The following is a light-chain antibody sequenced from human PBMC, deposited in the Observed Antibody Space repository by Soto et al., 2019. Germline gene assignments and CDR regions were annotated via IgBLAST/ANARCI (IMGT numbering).Light chain of an antibody. V-gene: IGKV3D-15*01. CDR2: DVS. CDR3: QQYNNWPPFT. Sequence: EIVLTQSPATLSLSPGERGTLSCRASESVTDYLAWYQQKPGQAPRLLVYDVSNRAAGIPTRFSGGGSGTEFTLTISSLQSEDFAVYYCQQYNNWPPFTFGPGTKVDI. CDR1: ESVTDY. J-gene: IGKJ3*01.